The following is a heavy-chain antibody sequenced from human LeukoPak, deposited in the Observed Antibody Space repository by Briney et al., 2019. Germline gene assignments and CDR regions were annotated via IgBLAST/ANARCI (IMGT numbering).Heavy chain of an antibody. D-gene: IGHD3-10*01. CDR2: IIPIFGTA. J-gene: IGHJ6*02. Sequence: SVKVSCKASGGTFSSYAISWVRQAPGQGLEWMGGIIPIFGTANYAQKFQGRVTITADESTSTAYMELSSLRSEDTAVYYCARGELLWFGELSAVINYYYYYGMDVWGQGTTVTVSS. V-gene: IGHV1-69*01. CDR1: GGTFSSYA. CDR3: ARGELLWFGELSAVINYYYYYGMDV.